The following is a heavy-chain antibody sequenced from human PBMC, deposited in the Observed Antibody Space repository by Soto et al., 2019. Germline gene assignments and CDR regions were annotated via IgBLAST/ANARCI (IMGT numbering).Heavy chain of an antibody. V-gene: IGHV1-18*04. CDR2: INPYNANT. Sequence: ASVKVSCKTSGYTFTNHGINWVRQAPGQGLEWVGWINPYNANTNYAQKLQGRVTMTTDTSTSTAYMDLRRLTADDTAVYYCARDRVAGIWGDAFDIWGQGTMVTVSS. CDR1: GYTFTNHG. D-gene: IGHD3-16*01. J-gene: IGHJ3*02. CDR3: ARDRVAGIWGDAFDI.